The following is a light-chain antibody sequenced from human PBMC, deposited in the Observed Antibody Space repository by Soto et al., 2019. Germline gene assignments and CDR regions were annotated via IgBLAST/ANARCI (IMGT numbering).Light chain of an antibody. CDR1: QSMSDW. J-gene: IGKJ1*01. CDR3: QHYNSYSEA. Sequence: DIQMTQTPSTLSASIGDTVTISCRASQSMSDWLAWYQQKPGKAPKLLIYKASTLKSGVPSRFSGSGSGTEFTLTISSLQPDDFATYYCQHYNSYSEAFGKGTKVELK. V-gene: IGKV1-5*03. CDR2: KAS.